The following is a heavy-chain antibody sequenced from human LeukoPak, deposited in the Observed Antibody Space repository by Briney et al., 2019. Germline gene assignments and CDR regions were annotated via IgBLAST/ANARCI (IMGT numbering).Heavy chain of an antibody. CDR3: AREPSRSAYFDY. CDR1: EFTFSSYT. J-gene: IGHJ4*02. V-gene: IGHV3-30-3*01. CDR2: ISYDGSNK. D-gene: IGHD3-22*01. Sequence: GGSLRLSCAASEFTFSSYTMHWVRQAPGKGLEWVALISYDGSNKYYAGSVKGRFTISRDNSKNTLYLQMNSLRAEDTAMYYCAREPSRSAYFDYWGQGTLVTVSS.